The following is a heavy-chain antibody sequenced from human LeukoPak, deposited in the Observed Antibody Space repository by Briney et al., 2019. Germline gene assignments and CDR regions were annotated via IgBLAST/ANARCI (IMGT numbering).Heavy chain of an antibody. D-gene: IGHD6-13*01. CDR1: GGSISSGGYY. CDR2: IYHSGSA. Sequence: PSETLSLTCTVSGGSISSGGYYWSWIRQPPGKGLEWIEYIYHSGSAYYHPSLKSRVTISVDRSKNQFSLKLSSVTAADTAVYYCARFSSSYYFYMDVWGKGTTVTVSS. J-gene: IGHJ6*03. V-gene: IGHV4-30-2*01. CDR3: ARFSSSYYFYMDV.